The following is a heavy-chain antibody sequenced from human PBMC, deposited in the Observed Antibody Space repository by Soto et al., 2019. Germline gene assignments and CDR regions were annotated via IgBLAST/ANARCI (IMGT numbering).Heavy chain of an antibody. V-gene: IGHV3-23*01. D-gene: IGHD5-12*01. CDR3: AKALRTTLVASDY. J-gene: IGHJ4*02. CDR2: ISGDGGTT. CDR1: GVTLRSFP. Sequence: PGGSLRLSFAVSGVTLRSFPLSWVRQAPGKGLEWVSAISGDGGTTHYADSVKGRFTISRDNSKNRLYLQMDSLRPEDTAIYFCAKALRTTLVASDYWGPGT.